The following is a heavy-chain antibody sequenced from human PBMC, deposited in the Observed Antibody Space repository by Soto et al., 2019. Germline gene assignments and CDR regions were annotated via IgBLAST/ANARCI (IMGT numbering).Heavy chain of an antibody. J-gene: IGHJ5*02. V-gene: IGHV3-23*01. D-gene: IGHD1-26*01. CDR3: ANSGPREIRYNWFDP. CDR2: ISGSGGST. CDR1: GFTFSSYA. Sequence: GGSLRLSCAASGFTFSSYAMSWVRQAPGKGLEWVSAISGSGGSTYYADSVRGRFTISRDHSKNTLYLQMNSLRAEDTAVYYCANSGPREIRYNWFDPWGQGTLVTVSS.